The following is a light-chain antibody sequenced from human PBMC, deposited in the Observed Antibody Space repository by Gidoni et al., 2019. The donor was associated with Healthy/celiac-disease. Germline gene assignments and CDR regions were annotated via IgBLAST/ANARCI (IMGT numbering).Light chain of an antibody. CDR1: KLGDKY. Sequence: SHELTHPPPVSVSPAQPASITCPGDKLGDKYACWYQQKPRQSPVLVICQDSKRPSGIPERFSGSNSGNTATLTISGTQAMDEADYYCQAWDSSTASVFGTGTKVTVL. CDR3: QAWDSSTASV. J-gene: IGLJ1*01. CDR2: QDS. V-gene: IGLV3-1*01.